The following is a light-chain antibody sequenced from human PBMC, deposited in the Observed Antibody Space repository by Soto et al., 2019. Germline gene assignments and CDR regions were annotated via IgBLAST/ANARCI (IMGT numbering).Light chain of an antibody. CDR3: SSYTSSSTYV. CDR1: SSDVGGYSY. V-gene: IGLV2-14*01. CDR2: DVS. J-gene: IGLJ1*01. Sequence: QSALTQPASVSGSPGQSIAISCTGTSSDVGGYSYVSWYQQHPGKAPKVLINDVSNRPSGVSSRFSGSKSGNTASLTISGLQAEDEADYYCSSYTSSSTYVFGTGTKLTVL.